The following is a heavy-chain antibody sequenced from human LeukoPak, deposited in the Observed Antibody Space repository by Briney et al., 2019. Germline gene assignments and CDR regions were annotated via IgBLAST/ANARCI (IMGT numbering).Heavy chain of an antibody. Sequence: GASAKVSCKASGYTFTGYYMHWVRQAPGQGLEWMGWINPNSGGTNYAQKFQGRVTMTRATSISTAYMGLSRLRSDDTAVYYCARPTYGDYADYWGQGTLVTVSS. CDR1: GYTFTGYY. V-gene: IGHV1-2*02. J-gene: IGHJ4*02. CDR3: ARPTYGDYADY. D-gene: IGHD4-17*01. CDR2: INPNSGGT.